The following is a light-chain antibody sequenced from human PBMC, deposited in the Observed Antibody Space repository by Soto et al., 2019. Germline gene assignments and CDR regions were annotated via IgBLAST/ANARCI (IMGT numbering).Light chain of an antibody. CDR3: AAWDDDRNGPV. CDR2: YDD. Sequence: QSVLTQPPSVSEAPRQRVTISCSGSSSNIGNNAVNWYQQLPGKAPKLLIYYDDLLPSGVSDRFSGSKSGTSASLAISGLQSEDEADYYCAAWDDDRNGPVFGGGTKLTVL. CDR1: SSNIGNNA. J-gene: IGLJ2*01. V-gene: IGLV1-36*01.